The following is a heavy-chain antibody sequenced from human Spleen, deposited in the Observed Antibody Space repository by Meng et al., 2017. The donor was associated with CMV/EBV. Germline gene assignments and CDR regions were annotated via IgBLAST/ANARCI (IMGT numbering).Heavy chain of an antibody. CDR3: ARGYPNYYYGMGV. CDR2: INSDGSIT. V-gene: IGHV3-74*01. Sequence: GGSLRLSCAASGFTFSSYWMHWVRQAPGKGLVWVSLINSDGSITTYADSVKGRFTISRDYAKNTLYVQMNSLRAEDTAVYYCARGYPNYYYGMGVWGQGTTVTVSS. J-gene: IGHJ6*02. CDR1: GFTFSSYW. D-gene: IGHD2-2*02.